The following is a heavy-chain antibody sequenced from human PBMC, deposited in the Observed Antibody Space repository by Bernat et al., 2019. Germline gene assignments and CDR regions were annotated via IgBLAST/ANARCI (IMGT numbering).Heavy chain of an antibody. Sequence: EVQLVETGGGLIQPGGSLRLSCAASGFTVSSNYMSWVRQAPGKGLEWVSVISSGGSTYYADSVKGRFTISRDNSKNTLYLQMNSLRDEDTAVYYGARCTDGGRYSSGWVAFDYWGQGTLVTVSS. CDR2: ISSGGST. CDR3: ARCTDGGRYSSGWVAFDY. D-gene: IGHD6-19*01. CDR1: GFTVSSNY. J-gene: IGHJ4*02. V-gene: IGHV3-53*02.